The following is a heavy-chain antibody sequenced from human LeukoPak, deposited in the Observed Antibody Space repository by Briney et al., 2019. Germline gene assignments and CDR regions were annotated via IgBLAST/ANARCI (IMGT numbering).Heavy chain of an antibody. D-gene: IGHD3-3*01. CDR3: AREYYDFWSGYYPPYYFDY. V-gene: IGHV3-21*01. Sequence: PGGTLRLSYAASGFTFSSYSMNWVRHAPGKGLEWVSSISSSSSYIYYADSVKGRFTISRDNAKNSLYLEMNSLRAEDTAVYYCAREYYDFWSGYYPPYYFDYWGQGNLVSVSS. CDR2: ISSSSSYI. J-gene: IGHJ4*02. CDR1: GFTFSSYS.